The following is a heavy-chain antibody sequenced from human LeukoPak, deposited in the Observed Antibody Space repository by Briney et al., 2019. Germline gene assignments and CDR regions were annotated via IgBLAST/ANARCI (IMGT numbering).Heavy chain of an antibody. J-gene: IGHJ5*02. Sequence: SETLSLTCTVSGVSISSYYWSWIRQPPGKGLEWIGYIYYSGSTNYNPSLKSRVTLSVDTSKNQFSLKLSSVPAADTAVYYCARHPRATLWFGELLSGWFDPWGQGTLVTVSS. CDR1: GVSISSYY. D-gene: IGHD3-10*01. CDR3: ARHPRATLWFGELLSGWFDP. CDR2: IYYSGST. V-gene: IGHV4-59*08.